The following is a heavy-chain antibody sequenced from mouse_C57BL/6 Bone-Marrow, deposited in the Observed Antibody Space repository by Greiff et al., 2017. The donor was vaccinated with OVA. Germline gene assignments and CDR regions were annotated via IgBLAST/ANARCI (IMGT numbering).Heavy chain of an antibody. CDR1: GYTFTDYY. Sequence: VQGVESGAELVRPGASVKLSCKASGYTFTDYYINWVKQRPGQGLEWIARIYPGSGNTYYNEKFKGKATLTAEKSSSTAYMQLSSLTSEDSAVYFCAIYYGNYGFDYWGQGTTLTVSS. CDR2: IYPGSGNT. D-gene: IGHD2-1*01. V-gene: IGHV1-76*01. CDR3: AIYYGNYGFDY. J-gene: IGHJ2*01.